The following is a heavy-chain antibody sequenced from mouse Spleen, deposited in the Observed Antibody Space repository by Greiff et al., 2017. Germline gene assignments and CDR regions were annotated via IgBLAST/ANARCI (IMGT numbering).Heavy chain of an antibody. CDR2: IYPRSGNT. Sequence: VKLQQSGAELARPGASVKLSCKASGYTFTSYGISWVKQRTGQGLEWIGEIYPRSGNTYYNEKFKGKATLTADKSSSTAYMELRSLTSEDSAVYFCAREMDGYYEAMDYWGQGTSVTVSS. CDR3: AREMDGYYEAMDY. J-gene: IGHJ4*01. CDR1: GYTFTSYG. D-gene: IGHD2-3*01. V-gene: IGHV1-81*01.